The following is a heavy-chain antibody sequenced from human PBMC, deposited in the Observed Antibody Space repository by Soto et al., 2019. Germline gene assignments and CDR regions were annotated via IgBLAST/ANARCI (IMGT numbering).Heavy chain of an antibody. Sequence: EVQLVESGGGLVQPGGSLRLSCAASGFTGSSYDIHWVRQATGEGLAWVSGIGSGGDTHYADSVKGRFIISREDGKNSLYLQMNNLRVGDTAVDYCTRKTPPTGMEVWGQGATVTVSS. J-gene: IGHJ6*02. CDR3: TRKTPPTGMEV. CDR1: GFTGSSYD. CDR2: IGSGGDT. V-gene: IGHV3-13*01. D-gene: IGHD3-9*01.